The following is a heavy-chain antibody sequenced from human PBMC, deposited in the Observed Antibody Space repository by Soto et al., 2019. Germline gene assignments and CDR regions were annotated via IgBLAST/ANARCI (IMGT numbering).Heavy chain of an antibody. CDR1: GFTFRNYG. CDR2: IGIGSSTK. D-gene: IGHD3-22*01. J-gene: IGHJ3*01. V-gene: IGHV3-48*01. Sequence: HPGGSLRRSCAASGFTFRNYGMNWVRQAPGKGLEWVSYIGIGSSTKYYADSVKGRFTISRDNAKNSLYLQMNSLRAEDTAVYYCARDQLYYNDISGRPLNAFDVWGQGTMVTVSS. CDR3: ARDQLYYNDISGRPLNAFDV.